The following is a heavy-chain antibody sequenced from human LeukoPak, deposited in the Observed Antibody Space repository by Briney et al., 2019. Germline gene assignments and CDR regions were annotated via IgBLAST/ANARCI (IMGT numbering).Heavy chain of an antibody. CDR1: GFTLTSYA. V-gene: IGHV3-66*01. J-gene: IGHJ4*02. CDR2: IYSGGST. CDR3: ARESSGWLQLFDY. D-gene: IGHD5-24*01. Sequence: GGSLRLSCAASGFTLTSYAMSWVRQAPGKGLEWVSVIYSGGSTYYADSVKGRFTISRDNSKNTVYLQMNSLRAEDTAVYYCARESSGWLQLFDYWGQGTLVTVSS.